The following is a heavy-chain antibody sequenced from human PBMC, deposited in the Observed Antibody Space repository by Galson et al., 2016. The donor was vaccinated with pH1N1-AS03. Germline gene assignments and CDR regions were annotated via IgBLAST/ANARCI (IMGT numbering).Heavy chain of an antibody. V-gene: IGHV3-30*01. CDR3: ASFPAFQTYFYGSGSDY. D-gene: IGHD3-10*01. Sequence: LRLSCAASGFTFSSFIMHWVRQAPGKGLEWVAAITYDGNYGSYAASVKGRFAVSRDNSKNTLHLQMNSLREEDTAVYYCASFPAFQTYFYGSGSDYWGQGTLVSVSS. J-gene: IGHJ4*02. CDR2: ITYDGNYG. CDR1: GFTFSSFI.